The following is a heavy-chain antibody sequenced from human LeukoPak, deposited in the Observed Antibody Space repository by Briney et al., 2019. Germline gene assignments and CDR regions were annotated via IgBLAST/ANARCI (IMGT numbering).Heavy chain of an antibody. CDR3: AREVPYDTSVYYQPFDF. CDR2: ISAYNGNT. V-gene: IGHV1-18*01. CDR1: GYTLTELS. J-gene: IGHJ4*02. Sequence: ASVKVSCKVSGYTLTELSMHWVRQAPGQGLEWMGWISAYNGNTNYAQKLQGRVTMTTDTSTSTAYMELRSLRSDDTAVYYCAREVPYDTSVYYQPFDFWGQGTLVTVSS. D-gene: IGHD3-22*01.